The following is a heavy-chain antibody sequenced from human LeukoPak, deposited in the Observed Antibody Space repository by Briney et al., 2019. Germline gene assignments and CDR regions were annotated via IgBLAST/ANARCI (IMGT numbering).Heavy chain of an antibody. V-gene: IGHV4-34*01. CDR2: INHSGST. J-gene: IGHJ5*02. CDR3: ARGGGSSSAGSDTWFDP. D-gene: IGHD6-6*01. CDR1: GGSSSGYY. Sequence: SETLSLTCAVYGGSSSGYYWCCSRQPPGKGLEWIGEINHSGSTNYNPSLKSRGTISLDTSKNQFSLKLSSVTAADTAVYYCARGGGSSSAGSDTWFDPWGQGTLVTVST.